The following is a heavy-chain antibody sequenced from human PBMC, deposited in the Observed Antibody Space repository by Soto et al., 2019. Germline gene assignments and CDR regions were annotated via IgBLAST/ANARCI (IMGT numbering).Heavy chain of an antibody. V-gene: IGHV3-33*01. CDR1: GFTFSSYG. CDR2: IWYDGSNK. D-gene: IGHD6-19*01. Sequence: QVQLVESGGGVVQPGRSLRLSCAASGFTFSSYGMHWVRQAPGKGLEWVAVIWYDGSNKYYADSVKGRFTISRDNSKNTLYLQMNSLRAEDTAVYYCARAPGVAVARYCQHWGQGTLVTVSS. CDR3: ARAPGVAVARYCQH. J-gene: IGHJ1*01.